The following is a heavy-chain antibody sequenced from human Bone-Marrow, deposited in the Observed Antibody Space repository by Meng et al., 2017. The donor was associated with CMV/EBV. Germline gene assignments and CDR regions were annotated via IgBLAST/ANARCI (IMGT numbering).Heavy chain of an antibody. Sequence: ASVKVSCKASGYTFTGYYMHWVRLAPGQGLEWMGWINPNSGGTDYSQKFQGRVTITRDTSIGTAYMELSRLRSDDTAVYYCARGPITLTASGNFDYWGQGTLVTVSS. CDR3: ARGPITLTASGNFDY. CDR2: INPNSGGT. CDR1: GYTFTGYY. J-gene: IGHJ4*02. V-gene: IGHV1-2*02. D-gene: IGHD2-21*02.